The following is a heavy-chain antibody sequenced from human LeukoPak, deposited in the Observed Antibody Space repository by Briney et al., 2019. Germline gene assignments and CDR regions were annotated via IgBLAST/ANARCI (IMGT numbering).Heavy chain of an antibody. Sequence: GASVKVSCKASGYTFTNYYIHWVRQAPGQGLEWMGIINPSGGSTNFAQKFQGRVTMTTDTSTITVYMELSGLRSEDTAVYYCARDGRIAVRPNLGGLGYWGQGILVTVSS. D-gene: IGHD6-6*01. J-gene: IGHJ4*02. V-gene: IGHV1-46*01. CDR3: ARDGRIAVRPNLGGLGY. CDR2: INPSGGST. CDR1: GYTFTNYY.